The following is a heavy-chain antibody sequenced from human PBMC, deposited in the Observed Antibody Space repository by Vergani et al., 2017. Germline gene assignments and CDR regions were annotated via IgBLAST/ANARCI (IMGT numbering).Heavy chain of an antibody. J-gene: IGHJ4*02. V-gene: IGHV4-31*03. CDR2: IYYSGST. CDR3: ARDGASSSWSAFDY. D-gene: IGHD6-13*01. Sequence: QVQLQESGPGLVQPSQTLSLTCTVSGGSISSGGYYWSWIRQHPGKGLEWIGYIYYSGSTYYNPSLKRRVTISVDTSKNQFSLKLSSVTAADTAVYYCARDGASSSWSAFDYWGQGTLVTVSS. CDR1: GGSISSGGYY.